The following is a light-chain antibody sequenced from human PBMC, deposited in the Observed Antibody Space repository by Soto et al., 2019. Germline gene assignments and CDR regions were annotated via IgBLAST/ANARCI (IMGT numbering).Light chain of an antibody. V-gene: IGKV1-5*03. CDR2: KAP. Sequence: DIQMTQSPSTLSASVGDRVTITCRASQSISSWLAWYQQKPGKAPKLLIYKAPSLESGVPSRFSGSGSGTEFTLTISSRQPDDFATYYCQKAFPVGPGTKVDIK. J-gene: IGKJ3*01. CDR1: QSISSW. CDR3: QKAFP.